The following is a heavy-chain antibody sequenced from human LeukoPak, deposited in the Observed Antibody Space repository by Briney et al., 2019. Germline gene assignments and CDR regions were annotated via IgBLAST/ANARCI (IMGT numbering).Heavy chain of an antibody. V-gene: IGHV4-59*01. J-gene: IGHJ4*02. Sequence: PSETLSLTCTVSGGSISSYYWSWIRQPPGKGLEWIGYIYYSGSTNYNPSLKGRVTISVDTSKNQFSLKLSSVTAADTAVYYCARGLRFLEWLTQDYWGQGTLVTVSS. CDR2: IYYSGST. CDR3: ARGLRFLEWLTQDY. D-gene: IGHD3-3*01. CDR1: GGSISSYY.